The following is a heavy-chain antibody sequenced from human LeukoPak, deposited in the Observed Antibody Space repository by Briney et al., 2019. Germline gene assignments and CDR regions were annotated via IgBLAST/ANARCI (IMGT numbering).Heavy chain of an antibody. CDR1: GFTFSSYA. CDR3: ARGMRDGYNGH. V-gene: IGHV3-23*01. J-gene: IGHJ4*02. CDR2: ISGSGGST. D-gene: IGHD5-24*01. Sequence: GGSLRLSCAASGFTFSSYAMSWVRQAPGKGLEWVSAISGSGGSTYYADSVKGRFTISRDNSKNTLYLQMNSLRAEDTAVYYCARGMRDGYNGHWGQGTLVTVSS.